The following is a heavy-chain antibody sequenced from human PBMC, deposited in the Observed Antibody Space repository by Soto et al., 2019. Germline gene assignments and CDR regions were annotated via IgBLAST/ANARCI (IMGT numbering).Heavy chain of an antibody. CDR2: IIPIFGTA. Sequence: GASVKFSCKASGGTFSSYAISWVRQAPGQGLEWMGGIIPIFGTANYAQKFQGRVTITADKSTSTAYMELSSLRSEDTAVYYCARRRWSPFSNTSSGYSNWFDPWGQGTLVTVSS. CDR1: GGTFSSYA. V-gene: IGHV1-69*06. D-gene: IGHD3-22*01. J-gene: IGHJ5*02. CDR3: ARRRWSPFSNTSSGYSNWFDP.